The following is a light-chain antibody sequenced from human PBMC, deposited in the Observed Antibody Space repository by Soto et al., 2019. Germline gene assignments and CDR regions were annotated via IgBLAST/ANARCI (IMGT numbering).Light chain of an antibody. J-gene: IGKJ4*01. CDR2: DAS. CDR3: QHRYSWPLP. CDR1: QDINTY. V-gene: IGKV3-11*01. Sequence: EVVLTQSPATLSLSQGEKATLSCRASQDINTYLGWYQQRPGQAPRLLIYDASNRAAGIPARFSGSGSGTDFTLTINSLEPEDFAVYYCQHRYSWPLPFGAGTKVEIK.